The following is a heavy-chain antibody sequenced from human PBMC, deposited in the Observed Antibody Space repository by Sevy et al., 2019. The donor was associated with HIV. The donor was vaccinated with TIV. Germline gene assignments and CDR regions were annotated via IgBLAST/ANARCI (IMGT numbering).Heavy chain of an antibody. CDR2: FFSSIST. CDR3: VSLFLSYRSGWSYFDY. V-gene: IGHV3-66*02. Sequence: GGSLRLSCAISGFTVNDKYIIWVRQAPGKGLEWVSVFFSSISTYYADSAKGRFTISRDNSKNTVDLQMNSVRAEDTAVYYCVSLFLSYRSGWSYFDYWGQGTLVTVSS. J-gene: IGHJ4*02. CDR1: GFTVNDKY. D-gene: IGHD6-19*01.